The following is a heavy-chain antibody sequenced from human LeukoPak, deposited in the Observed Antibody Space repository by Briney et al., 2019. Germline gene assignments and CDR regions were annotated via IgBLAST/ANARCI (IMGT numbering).Heavy chain of an antibody. CDR3: ARVSKAVAGYFDY. J-gene: IGHJ4*02. D-gene: IGHD6-19*01. V-gene: IGHV1-69*04. CDR1: GGTFSSYA. CDR2: IIPIFGIA. Sequence: GSSVKVSCKASGGTFSSYAISWVRQAPEQGLEWMGRIIPIFGIANYAQKFQGRVTITADKSTSTAYMELSSLRSEDKAVYYCARVSKAVAGYFDYWGQGTLVTVSS.